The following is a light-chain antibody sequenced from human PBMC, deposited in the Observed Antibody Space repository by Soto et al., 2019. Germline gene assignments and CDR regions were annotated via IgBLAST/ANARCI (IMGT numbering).Light chain of an antibody. CDR1: QRIATSY. CDR2: ATT. J-gene: IGKJ2*01. V-gene: IGKV3-20*01. CDR3: HHYGSSPFS. Sequence: DIVLTQTPANLSLSPGETAALSCRASQRIATSYLAWFSQKPGQPPRLLIYATTRRATGIPDRFSGSGSGTDYTLTISRLEPEDFAVFYCHHYGSSPFSFGQGTRLAI.